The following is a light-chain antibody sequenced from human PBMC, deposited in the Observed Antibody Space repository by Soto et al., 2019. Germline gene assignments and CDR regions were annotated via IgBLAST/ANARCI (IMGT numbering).Light chain of an antibody. CDR3: SSYTSNSPYV. J-gene: IGLJ1*01. Sequence: QSALTQPASVSGSPGQSITISCTGTSSDVGGYNYVSWYQQHPGKAPKLMIYEVSNRPSGVSRRFSGSKSGNTASLTISGLQAEDEADYYCSSYTSNSPYVFGTVTKLTVL. CDR1: SSDVGGYNY. V-gene: IGLV2-14*03. CDR2: EVS.